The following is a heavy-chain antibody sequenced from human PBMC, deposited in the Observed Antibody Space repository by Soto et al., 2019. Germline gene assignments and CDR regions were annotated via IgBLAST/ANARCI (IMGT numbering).Heavy chain of an antibody. CDR2: IWYDGSNK. CDR1: GFTFSSYG. J-gene: IGHJ4*02. Sequence: GGSLRLSCAASGFTFSSYGMHWVRQAPGKGLEWVAVIWYDGSNKYYADSVKGRFTISRDNSKNTLYLQMNSLRAEDTAVYYCARDGWYYDILTGYYIRNYPDYWGQGTLVTVSS. D-gene: IGHD3-9*01. V-gene: IGHV3-33*01. CDR3: ARDGWYYDILTGYYIRNYPDY.